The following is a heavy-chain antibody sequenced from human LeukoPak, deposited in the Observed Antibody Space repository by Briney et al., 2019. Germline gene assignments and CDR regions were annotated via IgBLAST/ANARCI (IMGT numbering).Heavy chain of an antibody. CDR3: ARGIFTGYSSSWSWGGLDY. J-gene: IGHJ4*02. V-gene: IGHV1-8*01. CDR2: MNPNSGNT. D-gene: IGHD6-13*01. CDR1: GYTFTSYD. Sequence: ASVKVSCKASGYTFTSYDINWVRQATGQGLEWMGWMNPNSGNTGYAQKFQGRVTMTRNTSISTAYMELSSLRSEDTAVYYCARGIFTGYSSSWSWGGLDYWGQGTLVTVSS.